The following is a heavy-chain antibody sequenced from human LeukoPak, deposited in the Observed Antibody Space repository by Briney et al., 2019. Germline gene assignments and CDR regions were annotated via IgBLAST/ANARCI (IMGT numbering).Heavy chain of an antibody. CDR2: INHSGST. CDR1: GGSFSGYY. CDR3: ARGLTLYDSSGYYYY. V-gene: IGHV4-34*01. Sequence: SETLPLTCAVYGGSFSGYYWSWIRQPPGKGLEWIGEINHSGSTNYNPSLKSRVTISVDTSKNQFSLKLSSVTAADTAVYYCARGLTLYDSSGYYYYWGQGTLVTVSS. D-gene: IGHD3-22*01. J-gene: IGHJ4*02.